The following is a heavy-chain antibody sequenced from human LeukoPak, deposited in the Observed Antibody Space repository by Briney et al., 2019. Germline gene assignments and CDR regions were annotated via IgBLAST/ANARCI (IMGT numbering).Heavy chain of an antibody. CDR1: GFTFNSYA. V-gene: IGHV3-23*01. CDR3: ARGTIFGVPLDY. CDR2: ISGSGGST. J-gene: IGHJ4*02. Sequence: GGSLRLSCAASGFTFNSYAMSWVRQAPGKGLEWVSAISGSGGSTYYADSVKGRFTIFRDNSKNTLYLQMNSLRAEDTAVYYCARGTIFGVPLDYWGQGTLVTVSS. D-gene: IGHD3-3*01.